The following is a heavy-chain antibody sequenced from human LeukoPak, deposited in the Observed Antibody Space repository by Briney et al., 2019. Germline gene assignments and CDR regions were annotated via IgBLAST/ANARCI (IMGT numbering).Heavy chain of an antibody. CDR1: GFAFSSQA. CDR3: AKDARRISGWYFFDY. V-gene: IGHV3-23*01. Sequence: GGSLRLSCAASGFAFSSQAMGWVRQAPGKGLEWVSVISDSGSITYYADSVKGRFTISRDNSKNTLFLQMNSLRVEDTAVYYCAKDARRISGWYFFDYWGQGTLVTVSS. J-gene: IGHJ4*02. D-gene: IGHD6-19*01. CDR2: ISDSGSIT.